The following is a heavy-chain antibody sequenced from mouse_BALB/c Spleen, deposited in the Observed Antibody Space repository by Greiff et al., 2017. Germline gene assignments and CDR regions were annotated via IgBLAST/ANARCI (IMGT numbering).Heavy chain of an antibody. CDR2: ISSGGSYT. J-gene: IGHJ3*01. Sequence: EVQLMESGGGLVKPGGSLKLSCAASGFTFSSYAMSWVRQSPEKRLEWVAEISSGGSYTYYPDTVTGRFTISRDNAKNTLYLEMSSLRSEDTAMYYCARDDYGSSYGFAYWGQGTLVTVSA. CDR1: GFTFSSYA. CDR3: ARDDYGSSYGFAY. V-gene: IGHV5-9-4*01. D-gene: IGHD1-1*01.